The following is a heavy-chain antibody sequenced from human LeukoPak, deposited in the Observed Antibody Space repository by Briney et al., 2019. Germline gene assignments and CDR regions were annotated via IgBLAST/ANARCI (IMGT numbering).Heavy chain of an antibody. CDR3: AKDKYAGYVPGIFDP. V-gene: IGHV4-59*01. CDR1: GGSISSYY. Sequence: TSETLSLTCTVSGGSISSYYWSWIRQPPGKGLEWIGYIYYSGSTNYNPSLKSRVTISVDTSKNQFSLKLSSVTAADTAVYYCAKDKYAGYVPGIFDPWGQGTLVTVSS. J-gene: IGHJ5*02. D-gene: IGHD3-16*01. CDR2: IYYSGST.